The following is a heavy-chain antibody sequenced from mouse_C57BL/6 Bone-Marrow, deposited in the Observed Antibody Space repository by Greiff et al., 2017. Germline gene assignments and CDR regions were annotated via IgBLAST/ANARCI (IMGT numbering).Heavy chain of an antibody. CDR2: IWRGGST. V-gene: IGHV2-5*01. J-gene: IGHJ4*01. Sequence: QVQLKESGPGLVQPSQSLSITCTVSGFSLTSYGVHWVRQSPGKGLEWLGVIWRGGSTDYNAAFMSRLSITKDNSKSQVFFKMNSLQADDTAIYYCAKIGNLYYYAMDYWGQGTSVTVSS. CDR1: GFSLTSYG. CDR3: AKIGNLYYYAMDY. D-gene: IGHD2-1*01.